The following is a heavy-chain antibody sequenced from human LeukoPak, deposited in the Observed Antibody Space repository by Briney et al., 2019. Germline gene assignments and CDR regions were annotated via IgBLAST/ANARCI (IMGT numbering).Heavy chain of an antibody. Sequence: PSETLSLTCTVSGASISSGEYYWSWIRQPPGKGLEWIGEINRSASTNYNPSLKSRVTISIDTSKNQFSLKLSSVTAADTAVYYCARRGPPRTMLRGVKSGWFDPWGQGTLVTVSS. J-gene: IGHJ5*02. CDR2: INRSAST. CDR3: ARRGPPRTMLRGVKSGWFDP. CDR1: GASISSGEYY. D-gene: IGHD3-10*01. V-gene: IGHV4-39*07.